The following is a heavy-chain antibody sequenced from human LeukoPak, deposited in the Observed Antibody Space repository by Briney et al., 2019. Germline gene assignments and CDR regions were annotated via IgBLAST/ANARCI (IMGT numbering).Heavy chain of an antibody. CDR1: GDSVRSGNYF. V-gene: IGHV4-61*01. CDR3: ARDPVYGGKGLGP. CDR2: IHYSGTT. Sequence: SETLSLTCTVSGDSVRSGNYFWTWIRQPPGKGLEWIGNIHYSGTTNYSPSFKSRVTMSVDTSKNQFSLKLNSVTAADTAVYYCARDPVYGGKGLGPWGQGTLVTVSS. J-gene: IGHJ5*02. D-gene: IGHD4-23*01.